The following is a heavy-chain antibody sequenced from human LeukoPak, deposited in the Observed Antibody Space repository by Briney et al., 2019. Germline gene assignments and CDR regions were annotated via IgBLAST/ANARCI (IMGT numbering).Heavy chain of an antibody. J-gene: IGHJ4*02. CDR1: GYTLTELS. CDR3: AREGGVGYSSGWEPDFDY. D-gene: IGHD6-19*01. CDR2: FDPEDGET. V-gene: IGHV1-24*01. Sequence: ASVKVSCKVSGYTLTELSMHWVRQAPGKGLEWMGGFDPEDGETVYAQKFQGRVTMTTDTSTSTAYMELRSLRSDDTAVYYCAREGGVGYSSGWEPDFDYWGQGTLVTVSS.